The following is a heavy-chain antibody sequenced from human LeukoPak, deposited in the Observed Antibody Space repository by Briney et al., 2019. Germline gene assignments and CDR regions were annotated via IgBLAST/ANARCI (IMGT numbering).Heavy chain of an antibody. CDR3: ARGRGAVTAFDY. CDR1: GFTFSSYA. V-gene: IGHV3-66*01. Sequence: GGSLRLSCAASGFTFSSYAMSWVRQAPGKGLKWVSVIYSGGSTYYADSVKDRFTISRDNSKNTLYLQMNSLGAEDTAVYYCARGRGAVTAFDYWGQGTLVTVSS. J-gene: IGHJ4*02. CDR2: IYSGGST. D-gene: IGHD4-17*01.